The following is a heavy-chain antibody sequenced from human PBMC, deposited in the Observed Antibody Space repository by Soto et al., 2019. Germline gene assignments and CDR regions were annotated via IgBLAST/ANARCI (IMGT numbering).Heavy chain of an antibody. CDR3: ARSYGSGSYNYYGMDV. V-gene: IGHV1-3*01. Sequence: ASVKVSCKASGYTFTSYAMHWVRQAPGQRLEWMGWINAGNGNTKYSQKFQGRVTITRDTSASTAYMELSRLRSEDTAVYYCARSYGSGSYNYYGMDVWGQGTTVTVSS. D-gene: IGHD3-10*01. CDR2: INAGNGNT. J-gene: IGHJ6*02. CDR1: GYTFTSYA.